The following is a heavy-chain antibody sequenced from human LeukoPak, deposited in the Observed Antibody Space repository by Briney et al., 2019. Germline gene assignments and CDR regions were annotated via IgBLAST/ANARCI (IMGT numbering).Heavy chain of an antibody. D-gene: IGHD6-13*01. V-gene: IGHV4-59*01. CDR2: IYYSGST. J-gene: IGHJ4*02. Sequence: SETLSLTCTVSGGSLSSYYWSWIRQPPGKGLEWIGFIYYSGSTKYNPSLKSRVTISVDTSKNQFSLKLSSVTAGDTAVYYCARAPGIAAAGTHFDFWGQGTLVTVSS. CDR3: ARAPGIAAAGTHFDF. CDR1: GGSLSSYY.